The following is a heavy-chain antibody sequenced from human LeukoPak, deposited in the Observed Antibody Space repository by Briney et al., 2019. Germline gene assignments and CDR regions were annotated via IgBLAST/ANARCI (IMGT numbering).Heavy chain of an antibody. CDR3: ANSGWSLRDY. Sequence: GGSLRLSCAASGFIFSAFWMTWVRQAPGKELEWVANIKTDGSEKYYVGSVKGRFTISRDNAENALYLQMNNLRAEDTAVYYCANSGWSLRDYWGQGTLVTVSS. D-gene: IGHD6-19*01. J-gene: IGHJ4*02. V-gene: IGHV3-7*01. CDR2: IKTDGSEK. CDR1: GFIFSAFW.